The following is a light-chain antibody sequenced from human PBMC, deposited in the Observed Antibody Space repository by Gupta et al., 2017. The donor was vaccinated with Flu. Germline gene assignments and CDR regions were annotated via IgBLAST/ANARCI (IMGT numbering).Light chain of an antibody. CDR2: EVS. Sequence: QSALTQPASVSGSPGQSITLSCPGTSTDIGNYDYVPWYQQHPGKAPKLIIFEVSDRPLGISDRFSGSKSGNTASLTISGLQPEDEADYYCCSYRDTVILVFGTGTKVTVL. CDR1: STDIGNYDY. CDR3: CSYRDTVILV. J-gene: IGLJ1*01. V-gene: IGLV2-14*01.